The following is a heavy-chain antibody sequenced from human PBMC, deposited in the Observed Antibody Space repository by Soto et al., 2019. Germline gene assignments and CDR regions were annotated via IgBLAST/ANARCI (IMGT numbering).Heavy chain of an antibody. D-gene: IGHD5-12*01. CDR3: AKAPRDGYNYFDY. Sequence: QVQLVESGGGVVQPGRSLRLSCAASGFTFSSYGMHWVRQAPGKGLEWVAVISYDGSNKYYADSVKGRFTISRDNSKNTLYLQMNSLRAEDTAVYYCAKAPRDGYNYFDYWGQGTLVTVSS. CDR1: GFTFSSYG. CDR2: ISYDGSNK. V-gene: IGHV3-30*18. J-gene: IGHJ4*02.